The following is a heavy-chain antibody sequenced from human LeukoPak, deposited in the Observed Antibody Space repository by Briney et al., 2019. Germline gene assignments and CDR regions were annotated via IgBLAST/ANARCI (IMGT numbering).Heavy chain of an antibody. CDR1: GFTFSSYA. Sequence: PGGSLRLSCAASGFTFSSYAMSWVRQAPEKGLEWVSTISGSGGGTYYADSVKGRFTISGDDSKNTLYLQMNSLRAEDTAVYYCAKDLGRYRNNYFDYWGQGTLSPSPQ. CDR2: ISGSGGGT. D-gene: IGHD1-26*01. V-gene: IGHV3-23*01. CDR3: AKDLGRYRNNYFDY. J-gene: IGHJ4*02.